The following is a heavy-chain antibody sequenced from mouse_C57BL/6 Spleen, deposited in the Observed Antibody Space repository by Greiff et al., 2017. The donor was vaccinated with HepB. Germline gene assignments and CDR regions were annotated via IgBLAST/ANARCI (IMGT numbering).Heavy chain of an antibody. D-gene: IGHD2-4*01. CDR3: AGYDYDLYYAMDY. CDR2: ISYDGSN. Sequence: VQLKESGPGLVKPSQSLSLTCSVTGYSITSGYYWNWIRQFPGNKLEWMGYISYDGSNNYNPSLKNRISITRDTSKNQFFLKLNSVTTEDTATYYCAGYDYDLYYAMDYWGQGTSVTVSS. V-gene: IGHV3-6*01. CDR1: GYSITSGYY. J-gene: IGHJ4*01.